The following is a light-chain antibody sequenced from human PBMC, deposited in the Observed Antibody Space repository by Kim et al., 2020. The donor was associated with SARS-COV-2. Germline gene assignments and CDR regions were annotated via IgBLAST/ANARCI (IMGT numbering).Light chain of an antibody. J-gene: IGLJ3*02. CDR3: AAWDDSLSGWL. CDR2: RNN. CDR1: NSNNARNY. V-gene: IGLV1-47*01. Sequence: GERVTLPCYRSNSNNARNYVCWYQEVPGTTPKLLISRNNQRPSGVPDRFSGSKSGTSASLAISGLPSEDEADYYCAAWDDSLSGWLFGGGTKLTVL.